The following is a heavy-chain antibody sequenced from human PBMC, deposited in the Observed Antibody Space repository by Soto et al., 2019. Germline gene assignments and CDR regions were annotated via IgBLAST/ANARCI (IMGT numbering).Heavy chain of an antibody. V-gene: IGHV1-24*01. Sequence: ASVKVSCKVSGYTLTELSMHWVRQAPGKGLEWMGGFDPEDGETIYAQKFQGRVTMTEDTSTDTAYMELSSLRSEDTAVYYCATVLSGRYYIWFGPWGQGTLVTVSS. CDR1: GYTLTELS. CDR3: ATVLSGRYYIWFGP. J-gene: IGHJ5*02. D-gene: IGHD1-26*01. CDR2: FDPEDGET.